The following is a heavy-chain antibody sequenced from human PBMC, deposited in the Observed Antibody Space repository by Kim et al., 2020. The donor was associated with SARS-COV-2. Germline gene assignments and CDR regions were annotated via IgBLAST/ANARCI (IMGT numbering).Heavy chain of an antibody. Sequence: GGSLRLSCAASGFTFSSYSMNWVRQAPGKGLEWVSSISSSSSYIYYADSVKGRFTISRDNAKNSLYLQMNSLRAEDTAVYYCASLNGSDYDFWSGYPHYYYYYGRDVWGQGTTVTVSS. D-gene: IGHD3-3*01. V-gene: IGHV3-21*01. CDR2: ISSSSSYI. CDR3: ASLNGSDYDFWSGYPHYYYYYGRDV. J-gene: IGHJ6*02. CDR1: GFTFSSYS.